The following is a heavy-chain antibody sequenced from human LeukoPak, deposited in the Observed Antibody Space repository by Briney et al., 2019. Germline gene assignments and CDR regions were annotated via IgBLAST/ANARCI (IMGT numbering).Heavy chain of an antibody. CDR3: AREDNSNWNIDY. CDR2: ITTSGSTI. D-gene: IGHD1-1*01. V-gene: IGHV3-11*04. CDR1: GFTFSDSY. J-gene: IGHJ4*02. Sequence: PGGSLRLSCAASGFTFSDSYMTWIRQAPGKGLEWVSYITTSGSTIYADSLKGRFAISRDNANNSLYLQMKSLRAEDTAVYYCAREDNSNWNIDYWGQGTLVTVFS.